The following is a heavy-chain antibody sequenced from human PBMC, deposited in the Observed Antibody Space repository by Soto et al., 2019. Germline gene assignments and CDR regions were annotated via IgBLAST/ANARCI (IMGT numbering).Heavy chain of an antibody. CDR1: GFTFSSYA. CDR3: AKDRMVRGVMDY. J-gene: IGHJ4*02. V-gene: IGHV3-23*01. D-gene: IGHD3-10*01. Sequence: GGSLRLSCAASGFTFSSYAMSWVRQAPGKGLEWVSAISGSGGSKYYADSVKGRFTISRDNSKNTLYLQMNSLRAEDTAVYYCAKDRMVRGVMDYWGQGTLVTVSS. CDR2: ISGSGGSK.